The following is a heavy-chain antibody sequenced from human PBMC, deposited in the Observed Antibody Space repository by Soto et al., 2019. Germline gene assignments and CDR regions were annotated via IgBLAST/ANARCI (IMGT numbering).Heavy chain of an antibody. J-gene: IGHJ5*02. Sequence: QVQLQESGPGLVKPSETLSLTCTVSGGSVSSGSYYWSWIRQPPGKGLEWIGYIYYSGSTNYNPSLKSRVTISVDTSKNQFSLKLSSVTAADTAVYYCARDHGPMDYDPLSWFDPWGQGTLVTVSS. V-gene: IGHV4-61*01. CDR1: GGSVSSGSYY. CDR2: IYYSGST. D-gene: IGHD3-22*01. CDR3: ARDHGPMDYDPLSWFDP.